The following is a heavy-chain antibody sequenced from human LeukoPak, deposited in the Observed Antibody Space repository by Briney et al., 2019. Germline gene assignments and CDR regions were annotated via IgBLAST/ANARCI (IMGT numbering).Heavy chain of an antibody. CDR3: ARGTYYDFWSGYMTYNWFDP. J-gene: IGHJ5*02. D-gene: IGHD3-3*01. CDR2: ISAYNGNT. CDR1: GGTFSSYA. Sequence: ASVKVSCKASGGTFSSYAISWVRQAPGQGLEWMGWISAYNGNTNYAQKLQGRVTMTTDTSTSTAYMELRSLRSDDTAVYYCARGTYYDFWSGYMTYNWFDPWGQGTLVTVSS. V-gene: IGHV1-18*01.